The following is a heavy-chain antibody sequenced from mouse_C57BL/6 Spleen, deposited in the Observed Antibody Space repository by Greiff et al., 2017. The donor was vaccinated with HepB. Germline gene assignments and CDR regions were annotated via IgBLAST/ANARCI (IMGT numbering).Heavy chain of an antibody. Sequence: QVQLQQSGAELVKPGASVKLSCKASGYTFTEYTIHWVKQRSGQGLEWIGWFYPGSGSIKYNEKFKDKATLTADKSSSTVYMELSRLTSEDSAVYFCARHEEGLYYGSSFLFDYWGQGTTLTVSS. D-gene: IGHD1-1*01. J-gene: IGHJ2*01. CDR3: ARHEEGLYYGSSFLFDY. CDR2: FYPGSGSI. V-gene: IGHV1-62-2*01. CDR1: GYTFTEYT.